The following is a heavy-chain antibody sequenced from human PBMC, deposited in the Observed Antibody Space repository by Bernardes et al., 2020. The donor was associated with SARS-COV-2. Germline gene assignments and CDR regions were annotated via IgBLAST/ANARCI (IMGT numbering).Heavy chain of an antibody. CDR1: GYTFSDHY. J-gene: IGHJ4*02. D-gene: IGHD2-21*01. CDR2: ISPKSVDT. Sequence: AAVKVSCKASGYTFSDHYILWLRQAPGQGFEWMGWISPKSVDTNYAQKFQGRVTMTRDTAISTEYMQLSRLTSDDTAVYYCARTFYYDRGGDSVFDQWGQGPLVSVSS. V-gene: IGHV1-2*02. CDR3: ARTFYYDRGGDSVFDQ.